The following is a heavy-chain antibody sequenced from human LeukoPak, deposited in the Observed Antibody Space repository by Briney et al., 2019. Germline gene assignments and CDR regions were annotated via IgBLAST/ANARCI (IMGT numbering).Heavy chain of an antibody. J-gene: IGHJ4*02. CDR2: ISYDGTNK. D-gene: IGHD2-15*01. V-gene: IGHV3-30-3*01. CDR1: GFTFSSYA. Sequence: GGSLRLSCAASGFTFSSYAIHWIRQAPGKGLEWVAVISYDGTNKYYSDSVKSRFTISRANSKNTLYLQMNSLRPEDTAVYYCARGGGLAAFDYWGQGTLVTVSS. CDR3: ARGGGLAAFDY.